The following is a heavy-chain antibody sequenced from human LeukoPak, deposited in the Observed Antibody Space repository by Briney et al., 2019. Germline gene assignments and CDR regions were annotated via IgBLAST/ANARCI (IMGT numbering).Heavy chain of an antibody. V-gene: IGHV1-69*06. Sequence: SVKVSCKASGGTFSSYAISWVRQAPGQGLEWMGGIIPIFGTANYAQKFQGRVTITADKSTSTAYMELSSLRAEDTAVYYCARDIRGLGSCFDYWGQGTLVTVSS. D-gene: IGHD3-10*01. J-gene: IGHJ4*02. CDR2: IIPIFGTA. CDR3: ARDIRGLGSCFDY. CDR1: GGTFSSYA.